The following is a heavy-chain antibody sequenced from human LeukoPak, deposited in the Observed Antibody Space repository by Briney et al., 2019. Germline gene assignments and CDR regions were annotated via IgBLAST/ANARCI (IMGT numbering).Heavy chain of an antibody. CDR3: TKHLAVEAVFDI. J-gene: IGHJ3*02. V-gene: IGHV3-23*01. D-gene: IGHD6-19*01. CDR1: GFTFSSYA. Sequence: GRSLRLSCAASGFTFSSYAMSWVRQAPRKGLEWVSAISGSGGNTSYADSVKGRFTISRDNSKNTLYLQMNSQKAEETAVYYCTKHLAVEAVFDIWGQGTMVTVSS. CDR2: ISGSGGNT.